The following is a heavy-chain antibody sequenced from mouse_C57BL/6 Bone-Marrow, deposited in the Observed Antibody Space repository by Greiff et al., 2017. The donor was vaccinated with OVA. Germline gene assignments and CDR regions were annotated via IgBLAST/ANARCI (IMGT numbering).Heavy chain of an antibody. Sequence: EVKLLESGGGLVQPGGSLKLSCAASGFTFSDYGMAWVRQAPRKGPEWVAFISNLAYSIYYADTVTGRFTISRENAKNTLYLEMSSLRSEDTAMYYCARTGGAWFAYWGQGTLVTVSA. CDR3: ARTGGAWFAY. J-gene: IGHJ3*01. V-gene: IGHV5-15*01. CDR1: GFTFSDYG. CDR2: ISNLAYSI. D-gene: IGHD4-1*01.